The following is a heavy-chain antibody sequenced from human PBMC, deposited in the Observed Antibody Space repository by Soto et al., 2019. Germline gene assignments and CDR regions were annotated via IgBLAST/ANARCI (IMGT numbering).Heavy chain of an antibody. V-gene: IGHV4-34*01. Sequence: QVQLQQWGAGLLKPSETLSLTCAVYGGSFSGYYWSWIRQPPGKGLEWIGEINHSGSTNYNPSLKSRVTISEDTSKNQFPLKLSSVTAADTAVYYCARGGRLRFSRGFDPWGQGTLVTVSS. CDR3: ARGGRLRFSRGFDP. CDR2: INHSGST. J-gene: IGHJ5*02. CDR1: GGSFSGYY. D-gene: IGHD5-12*01.